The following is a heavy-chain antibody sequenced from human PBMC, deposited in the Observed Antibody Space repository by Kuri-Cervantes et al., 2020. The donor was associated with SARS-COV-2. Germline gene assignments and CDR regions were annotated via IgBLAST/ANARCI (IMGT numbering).Heavy chain of an antibody. J-gene: IGHJ4*02. CDR3: VGRPAPQEPDF. V-gene: IGHV3-23*01. D-gene: IGHD1-14*01. Sequence: GGSLRLSCAASGFTFSTCDMSWVRQAPGKGPEWASLYTYYYTTYYADSVKGRFTISRDNSKNTLYLQMSSLRAEDTAIYYCVGRPAPQEPDFWGQGTLVTVSS. CDR1: GFTFSTCD. CDR2: YTYYYTT.